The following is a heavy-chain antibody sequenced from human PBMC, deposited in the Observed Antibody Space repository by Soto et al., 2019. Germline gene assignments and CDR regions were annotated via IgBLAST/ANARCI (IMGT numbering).Heavy chain of an antibody. Sequence: GGSLRLSCVASGFTFSSYAMHWVRQAPGKGLEWVAVISYDGSNKYYADSVKGRFTISRDNSKNTLYLQMNSLRAEDTAVYYCARDVRSFAYCDYWGQGTLVTVSS. V-gene: IGHV3-30-3*01. J-gene: IGHJ4*02. CDR1: GFTFSSYA. D-gene: IGHD3-10*02. CDR3: ARDVRSFAYCDY. CDR2: ISYDGSNK.